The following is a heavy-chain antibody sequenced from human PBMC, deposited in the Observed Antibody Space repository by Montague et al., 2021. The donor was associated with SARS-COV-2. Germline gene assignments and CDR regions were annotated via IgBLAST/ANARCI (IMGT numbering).Heavy chain of an antibody. CDR3: ARHRNYGDHSLDNWFHP. J-gene: IGHJ5*02. CDR1: GDSTSCPNCY. Sequence: ETLSLTCTVAGDSTSCPNCYWGWIRQAPGKGLDWIGTIYNSGTTYYNPSVKSRLTISIDTSKNQFSLKLTSVTAADTAVYYCARHRNYGDHSLDNWFHPWGQGTLVTVSS. CDR2: IYNSGTT. D-gene: IGHD4-17*01. V-gene: IGHV4-39*01.